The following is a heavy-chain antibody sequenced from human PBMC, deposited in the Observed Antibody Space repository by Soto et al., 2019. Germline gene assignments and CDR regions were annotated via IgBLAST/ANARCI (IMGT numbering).Heavy chain of an antibody. CDR1: GGSISSGGYY. J-gene: IGHJ3*02. CDR2: IYYSGST. Sequence: SETLSLTCTVSGGSISSGGYYWSWIRQHPWKGLEWIGYIYYSGSTYYNPSLKSRVTISVDTSKNQFSLKLSSVTAADTAVYYCARGIAAATSPAFDIWGQGXMVTV. V-gene: IGHV4-31*03. CDR3: ARGIAAATSPAFDI. D-gene: IGHD6-13*01.